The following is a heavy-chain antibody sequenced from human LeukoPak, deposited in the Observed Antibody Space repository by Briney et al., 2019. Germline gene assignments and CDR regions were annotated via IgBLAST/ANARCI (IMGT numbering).Heavy chain of an antibody. Sequence: GGSLRLSCAASGFTFSSYAMSWVRQAQGKGLEWVSAISGSGGSTYYADSVKGRFTISRDNSKNTLYLQMNSLRAEDTAVYYCAKSSMIVEDFDYWGQGTLVTVSS. CDR1: GFTFSSYA. CDR2: ISGSGGST. CDR3: AKSSMIVEDFDY. J-gene: IGHJ4*02. V-gene: IGHV3-23*01. D-gene: IGHD3-22*01.